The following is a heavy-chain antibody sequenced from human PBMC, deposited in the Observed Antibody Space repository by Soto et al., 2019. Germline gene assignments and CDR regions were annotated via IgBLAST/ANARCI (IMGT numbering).Heavy chain of an antibody. CDR2: INSDGSIT. Sequence: GGSLRLSCAASGFTFSSYWMHWVRQVPEKGLVWVSRINSDGSITNYADAVKGRFTISRDNVKKTLYLQMNSLRAEDTAVYYCVRYPRSVGGSYRPDYWGQGTLVTVSS. CDR3: VRYPRSVGGSYRPDY. CDR1: GFTFSSYW. D-gene: IGHD3-16*02. V-gene: IGHV3-74*01. J-gene: IGHJ4*02.